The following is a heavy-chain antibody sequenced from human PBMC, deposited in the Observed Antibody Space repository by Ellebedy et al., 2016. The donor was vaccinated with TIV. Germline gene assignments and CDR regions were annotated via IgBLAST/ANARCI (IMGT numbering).Heavy chain of an antibody. CDR1: GGSISSSSYY. Sequence: GSLRLSCTVSGGSISSSSYYWGWIRQPPGKGLEWIGSIYYSGSTYYNPSLKSRVTIYVDTSKNQFSLKLSSVTAADTAVYYCTRHSGSGSYYKQTPDYWGQGTLVTVSS. D-gene: IGHD3-10*01. CDR3: TRHSGSGSYYKQTPDY. J-gene: IGHJ4*02. CDR2: IYYSGST. V-gene: IGHV4-39*01.